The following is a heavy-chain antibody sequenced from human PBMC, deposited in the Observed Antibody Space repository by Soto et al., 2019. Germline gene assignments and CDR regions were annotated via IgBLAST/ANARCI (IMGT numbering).Heavy chain of an antibody. CDR1: GYNFVSYA. Sequence: GASVKVSCKASGYNFVSYATHWVRQAPGERPEWMGWINAGNGDTKYSQKFQGRVTITRDTSASTAFKELSSLTSEDTAVFYCARGAEEGWPFDSWGQGTLVTVSS. D-gene: IGHD6-19*01. CDR2: INAGNGDT. J-gene: IGHJ4*02. CDR3: ARGAEEGWPFDS. V-gene: IGHV1-3*01.